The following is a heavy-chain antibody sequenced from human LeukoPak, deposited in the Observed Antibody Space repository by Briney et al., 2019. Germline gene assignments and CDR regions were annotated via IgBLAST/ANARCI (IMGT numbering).Heavy chain of an antibody. CDR2: LSGSGGRT. J-gene: IGHJ4*02. Sequence: PGGSLRLSCAASGFTLSSYAMSWVRQAPEGGLGWGSPLSGSGGRTHYAHSVKSRFTISRDNSKNTLYLQMNSLRAEDTAVYYCAEDSPRYPSDYWGEGTLVTVSS. CDR3: AEDSPRYPSDY. V-gene: IGHV3-23*01. D-gene: IGHD1-26*01. CDR1: GFTLSSYA.